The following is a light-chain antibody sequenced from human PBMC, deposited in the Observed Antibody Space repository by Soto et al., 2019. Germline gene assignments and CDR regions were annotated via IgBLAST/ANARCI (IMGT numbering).Light chain of an antibody. CDR3: QQRSNWPPIT. CDR2: YAS. V-gene: IGKV3-11*01. CDR1: RKVSSS. Sequence: EFLFSPSPATLFLSTFETSTLSCRASRKVSSSFASCQQKPGQAPRLLIYYASNRAPGIPARFSGSGSGTDFTLTISSLEHEEDAVYYCQQRSNWPPITFGQGTRLENK. J-gene: IGKJ5*01.